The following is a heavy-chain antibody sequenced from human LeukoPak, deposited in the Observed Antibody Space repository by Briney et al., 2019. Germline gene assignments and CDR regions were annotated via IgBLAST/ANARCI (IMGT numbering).Heavy chain of an antibody. CDR1: GITFDDYA. CDR3: AKGGVVVPAAFYFDY. J-gene: IGHJ4*02. D-gene: IGHD2-2*01. Sequence: GGSLSLSCAASGITFDDYAMHWVRQAPGKGLEWVSGISWNSGSIGYADSVKGRFTISRDNAKNSLYLQMNSLRPEDTALYYCAKGGVVVPAAFYFDYWGQGTLVTVSS. V-gene: IGHV3-9*01. CDR2: ISWNSGSI.